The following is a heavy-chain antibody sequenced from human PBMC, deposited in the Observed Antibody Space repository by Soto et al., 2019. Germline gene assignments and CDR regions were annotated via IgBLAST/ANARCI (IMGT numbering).Heavy chain of an antibody. J-gene: IGHJ4*02. CDR3: ARHENLEMATQFDH. D-gene: IGHD5-12*01. Sequence: SETLSLTCTVSGGSISSSSYYWGWIRQPPGKGLEWIGSIYYSGSTYYNPSLKSRVTISVDTSKNQFSLKLSSVTAADTAVYYCARHENLEMATQFDHWGQGTLVTVSS. CDR2: IYYSGST. CDR1: GGSISSSSYY. V-gene: IGHV4-39*01.